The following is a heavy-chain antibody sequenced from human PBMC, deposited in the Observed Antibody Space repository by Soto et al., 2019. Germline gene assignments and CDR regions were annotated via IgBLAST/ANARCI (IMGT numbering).Heavy chain of an antibody. Sequence: QVQLVQSGAEVKKPGSSVKVSCKTSRDTFNKYAFNWVRQAPGQGLEWMGWIIPIFSSRNYAEKFQGRVTITADDSTSTAYMELRSLRFEDTAVYYCARGETYLGVWGQVTTVTVS. D-gene: IGHD3-16*01. V-gene: IGHV1-69*01. CDR1: RDTFNKYA. CDR3: ARGETYLGV. J-gene: IGHJ6*02. CDR2: IIPIFSSR.